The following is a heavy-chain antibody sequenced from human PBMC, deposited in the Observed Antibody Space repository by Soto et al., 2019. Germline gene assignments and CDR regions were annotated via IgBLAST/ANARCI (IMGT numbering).Heavy chain of an antibody. V-gene: IGHV3-30*18. CDR3: AKTPVHNKYIKVWLDWAHGMDV. D-gene: IGHD5-12*01. CDR1: GLTFSSFG. Sequence: QEQLVESGGGVVQPGRSLRLSCAASGLTFSSFGMHWVRQAPGKGLEWVAAISYDGTNKYYADSVKGRFIVSRDNSKNTLHLQMDSLSSEDTAVYYCAKTPVHNKYIKVWLDWAHGMDVWGQGTTVTVSS. J-gene: IGHJ6*02. CDR2: ISYDGTNK.